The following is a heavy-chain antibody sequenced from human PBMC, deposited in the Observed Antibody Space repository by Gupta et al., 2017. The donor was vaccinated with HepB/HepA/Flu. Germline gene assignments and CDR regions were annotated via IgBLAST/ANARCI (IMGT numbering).Heavy chain of an antibody. Sequence: QVQLVQSGAEVQKPGSSVKVSCKASGGTFSSYAISWVRQAPGQGLEWMGRIIPILGIANYAQKFQGRVTITADKSTSTAYMELSSLRSEDTAVYYCARSSGDYYYYYGMDVWGQGTTVTVSS. CDR3: ARSSGDYYYYYGMDV. CDR1: GGTFSSYA. CDR2: IIPILGIA. V-gene: IGHV1-69*04. D-gene: IGHD4-17*01. J-gene: IGHJ6*02.